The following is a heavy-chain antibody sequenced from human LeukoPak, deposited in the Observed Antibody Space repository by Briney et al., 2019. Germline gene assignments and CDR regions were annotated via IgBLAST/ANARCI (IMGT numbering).Heavy chain of an antibody. CDR3: AKSYLLRYFDWLDYFDY. Sequence: GGSLRLSCAASGFTFSSYAMSWVRQAPGKGLEWVSAMSGSGGSTYYADSVKGRFTISRDNSKNTLYLQMNSLRAEDTAVYYCAKSYLLRYFDWLDYFDYWGQGTLVTVSS. CDR2: MSGSGGST. J-gene: IGHJ4*02. D-gene: IGHD3-9*01. CDR1: GFTFSSYA. V-gene: IGHV3-23*01.